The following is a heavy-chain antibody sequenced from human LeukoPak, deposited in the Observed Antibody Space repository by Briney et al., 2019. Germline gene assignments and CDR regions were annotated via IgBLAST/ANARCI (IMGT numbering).Heavy chain of an antibody. V-gene: IGHV4-34*01. Sequence: PSETLSLTCAVYGGSFSGYYWSWIRQPPGKGLEWIGEINHSGSTNYNPSLKSRVTISVDTSKNQFSLKLSSVTAADTAIYYCARQNDFRLDYWGQGTLVTVSS. D-gene: IGHD3-3*01. CDR1: GGSFSGYY. CDR2: INHSGST. J-gene: IGHJ4*02. CDR3: ARQNDFRLDY.